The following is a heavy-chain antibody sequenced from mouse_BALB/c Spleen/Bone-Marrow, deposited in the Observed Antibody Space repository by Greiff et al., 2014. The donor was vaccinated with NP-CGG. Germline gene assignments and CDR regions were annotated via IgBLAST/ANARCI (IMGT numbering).Heavy chain of an antibody. J-gene: IGHJ2*01. Sequence: QVQLKESGAELARPGASVKMSCKASGYSFTSYTMHWVKQRPGQGLEWIGYINPSSGYTNYNQKFKDKATLTADKSSSTAYMQLSSLTSEDYAVYYCARGWDYEGYFDYWGQGTTLTVSS. CDR1: GYSFTSYT. CDR3: ARGWDYEGYFDY. V-gene: IGHV1-4*01. D-gene: IGHD2-4*01. CDR2: INPSSGYT.